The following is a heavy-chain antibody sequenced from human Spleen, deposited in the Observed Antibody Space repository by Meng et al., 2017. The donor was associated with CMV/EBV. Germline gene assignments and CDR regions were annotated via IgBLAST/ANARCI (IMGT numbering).Heavy chain of an antibody. D-gene: IGHD1-26*01. J-gene: IGHJ4*02. V-gene: IGHV1-18*01. CDR1: GYTFTSYG. CDR2: ISAYNGNT. CDR3: ARDRGRWGSYGY. Sequence: QVQHVPSSTEVTKPGAPMKASCKPAGYTFTSYGISWVRQAPGQGLEWMGWISAYNGNTNYAQKLQGRVTMTTDTSTSTAYMELRSLRSDDTAVYYCARDRGRWGSYGYWGQGTLVTVSS.